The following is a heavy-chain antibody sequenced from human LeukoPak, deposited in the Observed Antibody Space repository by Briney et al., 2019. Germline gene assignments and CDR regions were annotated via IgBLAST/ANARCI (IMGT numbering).Heavy chain of an antibody. V-gene: IGHV1-2*02. J-gene: IGHJ5*02. D-gene: IGHD2-2*01. Sequence: ASVKVSSKASGYTFTGYYMHWVRQAPGQGLEWMGWINPNSGGTNYAQKFQGRVTMTRDTSISTAYMELSRLRSDDTAVYYCARARRVVPAASPNWFDPWGQGTLVTVSS. CDR2: INPNSGGT. CDR3: ARARRVVPAASPNWFDP. CDR1: GYTFTGYY.